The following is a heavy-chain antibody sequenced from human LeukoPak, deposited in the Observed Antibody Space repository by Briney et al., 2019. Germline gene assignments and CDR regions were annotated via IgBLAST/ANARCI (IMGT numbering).Heavy chain of an antibody. J-gene: IGHJ4*02. D-gene: IGHD5-12*01. CDR1: GFTFSRYW. Sequence: GGSLTLSCVVSGFTFSRYWMSWVRQAPGKGLEWVANINQDGSEQYYVDSVKGRFTLSRDNAKNSLYLQMNSLRTEDTAVYYCATSDSGYDYYFYYWGQGTLVTVSS. CDR2: INQDGSEQ. V-gene: IGHV3-7*03. CDR3: ATSDSGYDYYFYY.